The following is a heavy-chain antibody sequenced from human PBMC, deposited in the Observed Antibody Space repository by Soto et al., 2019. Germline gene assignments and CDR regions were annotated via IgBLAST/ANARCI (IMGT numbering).Heavy chain of an antibody. CDR2: INPSSGGT. CDR3: ASERWGRYCSGGSCPFDY. CDR1: GYTFTAYF. J-gene: IGHJ4*02. V-gene: IGHV1-2*04. Sequence: QVQLVQSGAEVKKPGASVKVSCKPSGYTFTAYFIHWVRQAPGQGLEWMGWINPSSGGTKNAERFQGWVSMTGDTSISTAYMELSRLASDDTAVYYCASERWGRYCSGGSCPFDYWGQGTVVTVSS. D-gene: IGHD2-15*01.